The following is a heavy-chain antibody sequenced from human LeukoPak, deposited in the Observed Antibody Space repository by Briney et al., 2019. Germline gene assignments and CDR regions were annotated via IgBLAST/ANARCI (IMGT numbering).Heavy chain of an antibody. V-gene: IGHV1-2*02. CDR3: ATLDAFDI. Sequence: ASVKVSCKASGNTFTDYYIHWVRQAPGQGFEWMGWNNPNSGGTNYAQKFQGRVTMTRDTSITTAYMELSRLRSDDTAVYYCATLDAFDIWGQGTVVTVSS. CDR2: NNPNSGGT. J-gene: IGHJ3*02. CDR1: GNTFTDYY.